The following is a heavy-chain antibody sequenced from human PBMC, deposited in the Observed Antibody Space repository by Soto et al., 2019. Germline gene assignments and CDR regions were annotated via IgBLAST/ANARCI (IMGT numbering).Heavy chain of an antibody. V-gene: IGHV3-23*01. CDR1: GFPFSSYV. Sequence: EVQMLESGGGLVQRGGSLRLSCAASGFPFSSYVMSWVRQAPGKGLEWVSGISGGGSNTFYTDSVKGLFTISRDNSKNTLLLQMNSLGAEDTAVYYCAKESKKYSSSIRGRYFDDWGQGIGVTVSS. CDR2: ISGGGSNT. D-gene: IGHD4-4*01. J-gene: IGHJ4*02. CDR3: AKESKKYSSSIRGRYFDD.